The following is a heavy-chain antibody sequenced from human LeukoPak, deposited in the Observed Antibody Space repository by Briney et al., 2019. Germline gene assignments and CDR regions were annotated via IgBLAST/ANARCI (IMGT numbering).Heavy chain of an antibody. CDR3: ARVPHGGDYVSYFDY. D-gene: IGHD4-17*01. J-gene: IGHJ4*02. V-gene: IGHV1-69*06. Sequence: ASVKVSCKASGGTFSSYAFSWVRQAPGQGLEWMGGIIPIFGTANYAQKFQGRVTITADKSTSTAYMELSSLRSEDTAVYYCARVPHGGDYVSYFDYWGQGTLVTVSS. CDR1: GGTFSSYA. CDR2: IIPIFGTA.